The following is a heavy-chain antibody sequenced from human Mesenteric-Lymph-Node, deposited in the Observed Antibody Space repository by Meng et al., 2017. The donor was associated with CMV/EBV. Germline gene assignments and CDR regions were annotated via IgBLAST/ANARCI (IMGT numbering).Heavy chain of an antibody. Sequence: GGSLRLSCAGSGFTFSNYYMGWIRQAPGKGLEWVSYSSSSGSSTSYADSVKGRFTISRDNAKNALYLQMSSLRAGDTAVYYCARDRCGGTTCYDNWGQGTLVTVSS. V-gene: IGHV3-11*04. J-gene: IGHJ4*02. CDR2: SSSSGSST. D-gene: IGHD1-26*01. CDR1: GFTFSNYY. CDR3: ARDRCGGTTCYDN.